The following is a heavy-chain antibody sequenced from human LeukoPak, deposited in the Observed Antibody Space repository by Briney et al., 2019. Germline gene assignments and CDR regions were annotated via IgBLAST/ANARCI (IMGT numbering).Heavy chain of an antibody. D-gene: IGHD3-22*01. V-gene: IGHV3-9*01. CDR2: ISWNSGSI. CDR1: GFTFDDYA. J-gene: IGHJ4*02. Sequence: GGSLRLSCAASGFTFDDYAMHWVRQAPGRGLEWVSGISWNSGSIGYADSVKGRFTISRDNAKNSLYLQMNSLRAEDTALYYCAKAYYYDSSGYSDYFDYWGQGTLVTVSS. CDR3: AKAYYYDSSGYSDYFDY.